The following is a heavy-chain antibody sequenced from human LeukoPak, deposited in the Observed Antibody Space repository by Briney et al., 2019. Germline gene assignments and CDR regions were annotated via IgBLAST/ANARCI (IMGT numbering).Heavy chain of an antibody. CDR1: GFTFINYD. D-gene: IGHD6-19*01. Sequence: GGSLRLSCVASGFTFINYDMHWVRQATGKGLEWVSSIVPTGESYYPGSVKGRLTISRENARNSLHLQMNSLKVEDTAVYYCVRAGYSSGWYRFDYWGQGILVTVSS. J-gene: IGHJ4*02. CDR2: IVPTGES. CDR3: VRAGYSSGWYRFDY. V-gene: IGHV3-13*01.